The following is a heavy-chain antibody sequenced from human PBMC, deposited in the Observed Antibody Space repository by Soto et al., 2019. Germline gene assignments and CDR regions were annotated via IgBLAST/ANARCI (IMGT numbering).Heavy chain of an antibody. D-gene: IGHD4-4*01. CDR1: GGTFSSYA. J-gene: IGHJ6*02. V-gene: IGHV1-69*01. Sequence: QVQLVQSGAEVKKPGSSVKVSCKASGGTFSSYAISWVRQAPGHGLAWMGGISPILGTANYAQKFQGRVKITADESTSTAYMDRRSLRSEDTAVDYCARESEGYRNPQGYYYGMDVWGQGTTVTVSS. CDR3: ARESEGYRNPQGYYYGMDV. CDR2: ISPILGTA.